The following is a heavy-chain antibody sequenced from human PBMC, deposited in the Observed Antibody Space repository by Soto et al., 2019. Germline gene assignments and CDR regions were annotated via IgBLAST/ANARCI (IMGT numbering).Heavy chain of an antibody. CDR2: IYYSGST. V-gene: IGHV4-59*01. Sequence: ELLALPATDSGGCPRSYYGSWIRPPPGKGLEWIGYIYYSGSTNYKPSLKSRVTISVDTSKNQFSLKLRSVTAADTAVYYCARGHRSSWYLRGWGWFEPWGQGTVVTVSA. CDR3: ARGHRSSWYLRGWGWFEP. J-gene: IGHJ5*02. CDR1: GGCPRSYY. D-gene: IGHD6-13*01.